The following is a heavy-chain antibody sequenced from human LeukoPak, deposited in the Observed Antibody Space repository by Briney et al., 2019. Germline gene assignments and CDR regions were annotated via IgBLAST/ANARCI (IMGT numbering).Heavy chain of an antibody. CDR3: AKDVRRCNGACT. V-gene: IGHV3-23*01. CDR1: GFTFSTYS. CDR2: ISATGGDT. J-gene: IGHJ5*02. D-gene: IGHD2-8*01. Sequence: GGSLRLSCAASGFTFSTYSFSWVRQAPGKGLEWVSGISATGGDTYYADSVKGRFTISRDNSRNTVSLQMNSLRVEDTATYYCAKDVRRCNGACTWGQGTLDTVSS.